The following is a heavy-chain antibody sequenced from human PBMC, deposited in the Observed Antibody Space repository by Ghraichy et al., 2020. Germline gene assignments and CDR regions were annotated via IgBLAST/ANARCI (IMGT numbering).Heavy chain of an antibody. CDR1: GFIFSGYS. CDR2: ISSSGIII. CDR3: AKEDRGYSSVPSYYYHYMDV. J-gene: IGHJ6*03. Sequence: GGSLRLSCAASGFIFSGYSMSWIRQAPGKGLEWVSSISSSGIIIYYTDSVKGRFTISRDNAKNSLYLQMNSLRAEDTAVYYCAKEDRGYSSVPSYYYHYMDVWGKGATVTGSS. D-gene: IGHD6-25*01. V-gene: IGHV3-11*01.